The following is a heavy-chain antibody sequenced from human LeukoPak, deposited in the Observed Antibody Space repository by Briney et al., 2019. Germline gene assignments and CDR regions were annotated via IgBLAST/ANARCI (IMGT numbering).Heavy chain of an antibody. J-gene: IGHJ2*01. D-gene: IGHD5-12*01. CDR3: ARDGGYSGYDRYFDL. V-gene: IGHV4-39*02. Sequence: SETLSLTCTVSGGSIRSSYYYWGWIRQPPGKGLEWIGSIYDSGSTYYNPSLKSRVTISVDTSKNQFSLRLNSVTAADTAVYYCARDGGYSGYDRYFDLWGRGTLVTVSS. CDR2: IYDSGST. CDR1: GGSIRSSYYY.